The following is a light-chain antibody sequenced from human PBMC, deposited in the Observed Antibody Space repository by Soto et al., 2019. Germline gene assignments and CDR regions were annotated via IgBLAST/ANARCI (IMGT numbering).Light chain of an antibody. J-gene: IGKJ5*01. Sequence: EIFLTQSPGTLSLSPGERATLSCRASPSVGKYLGWFQQKPGQAPRLLIYDIFYRPTGVPARFSGSGSGTDFTLTISSLEPEDFAVYYCHQRSNWPSITFGQGTRLEIK. CDR1: PSVGKY. CDR3: HQRSNWPSIT. CDR2: DIF. V-gene: IGKV3-11*01.